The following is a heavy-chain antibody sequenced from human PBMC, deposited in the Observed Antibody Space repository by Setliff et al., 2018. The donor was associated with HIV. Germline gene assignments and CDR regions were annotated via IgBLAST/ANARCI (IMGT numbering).Heavy chain of an antibody. Sequence: GSLRLSCAASGFTFDDYAMHWVRQAPGKGLEWVSLISWDGGSTYYADSVKGRFTISRDNSKNTLYLQMNSLRPEDTAVYYCARGDFDLWGRGTLVTVSS. CDR3: ARGDFDL. J-gene: IGHJ2*01. CDR1: GFTFDDYA. CDR2: ISWDGGST. V-gene: IGHV3-43D*03.